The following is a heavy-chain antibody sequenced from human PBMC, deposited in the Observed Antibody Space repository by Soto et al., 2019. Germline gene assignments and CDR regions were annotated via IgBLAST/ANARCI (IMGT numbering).Heavy chain of an antibody. D-gene: IGHD3-3*02. CDR3: ARGNIYWFDP. CDR2: MNPYSGNT. Sequence: QVQLVQFGAEVKKPGASVKVSCKASGYTFTKYDITWVRQATGQGLEWMGWMNPYSGNTGYAQKFQGRVTMTRNTSLSTAYMELSSLRSEDTAVYYCARGNIYWFDPWGQGTLVTVSS. V-gene: IGHV1-8*01. CDR1: GYTFTKYD. J-gene: IGHJ5*02.